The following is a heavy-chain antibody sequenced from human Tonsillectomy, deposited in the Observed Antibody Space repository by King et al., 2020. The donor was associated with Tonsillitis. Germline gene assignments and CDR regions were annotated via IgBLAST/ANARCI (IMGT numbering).Heavy chain of an antibody. J-gene: IGHJ4*02. CDR1: GFTFSSYA. CDR2: IYSGGSST. D-gene: IGHD3-10*01. CDR3: AKARQGITPTGSDY. Sequence: VQLVESGGGLVQPGGSLRLSCAASGFTFSSYAMSWVRQAPGKGLEWVSVIYSGGSSTYYADSVKGRFTISRDNSKNTLYLQMNSLRAEDTAVYYCAKARQGITPTGSDYWGQGTLVTVSS. V-gene: IGHV3-23*03.